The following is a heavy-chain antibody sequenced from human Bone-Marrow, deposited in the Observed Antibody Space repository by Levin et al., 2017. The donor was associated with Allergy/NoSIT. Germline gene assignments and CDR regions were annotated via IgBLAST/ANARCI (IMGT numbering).Heavy chain of an antibody. J-gene: IGHJ4*02. V-gene: IGHV3-73*01. Sequence: GGSLRLSCAASGFTFSGSAMHWVRQASGKGLEWVGRIRSKANNYATVYAASVKGRFTISRDDSKNTAYLQMNSLKTEDTAVYYCTRGEIEYSSSRSDYWGQGTLVTVSS. CDR3: TRGEIEYSSSRSDY. CDR1: GFTFSGSA. D-gene: IGHD6-6*01. CDR2: IRSKANNYAT.